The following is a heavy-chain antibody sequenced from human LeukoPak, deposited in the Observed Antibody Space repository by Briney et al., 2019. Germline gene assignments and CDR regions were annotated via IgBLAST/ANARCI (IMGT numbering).Heavy chain of an antibody. V-gene: IGHV3-23*01. J-gene: IGHJ4*02. CDR1: GFTFSGYA. D-gene: IGHD7-27*01. CDR2: ISGSGGST. Sequence: GGSLRLSCAASGFTFSGYAMSWVRQAPGKGLEWVSAISGSGGSTYYADSVKGRFTISRDNSKNTLYLQMNSLRAGDTAVYYCAKDGGLTGDPSYFDYWGQGTLVTVSS. CDR3: AKDGGLTGDPSYFDY.